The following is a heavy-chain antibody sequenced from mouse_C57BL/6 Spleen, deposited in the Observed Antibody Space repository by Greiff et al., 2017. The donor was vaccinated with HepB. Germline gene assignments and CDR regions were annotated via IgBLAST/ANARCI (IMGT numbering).Heavy chain of an antibody. CDR2: ISYDGSN. Sequence: VQLKESGPGLVKPSQSLSLTCSVTGYSITSGYYWNWIRQFPGNKLEWMGYISYDGSNNYNPSLKNRISITRDTSKNQFFLKLNSVTTEDTATYYCARAPLRTRYFDVWGTGTTVTVSS. V-gene: IGHV3-6*01. J-gene: IGHJ1*03. CDR1: GYSITSGYY. D-gene: IGHD1-1*01. CDR3: ARAPLRTRYFDV.